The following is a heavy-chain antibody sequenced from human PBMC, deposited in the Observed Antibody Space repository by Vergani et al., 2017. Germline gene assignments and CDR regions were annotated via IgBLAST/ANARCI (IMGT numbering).Heavy chain of an antibody. CDR3: AKAGSVTSESLQYNFCMDV. D-gene: IGHD3-10*01. V-gene: IGHV3-30*18. CDR1: GFSFSSHA. J-gene: IGHJ6*03. Sequence: QVQLAESGGGRVQPGRSLRLSCAASGFSFSSHAIHWVRQAPGKGLEWVAVISNDGSKKYYADSVKARFTISRDNSKNTLDLQMNSLRTQDTAVYYCAKAGSVTSESLQYNFCMDVWGKGTTVTVS. CDR2: ISNDGSKK.